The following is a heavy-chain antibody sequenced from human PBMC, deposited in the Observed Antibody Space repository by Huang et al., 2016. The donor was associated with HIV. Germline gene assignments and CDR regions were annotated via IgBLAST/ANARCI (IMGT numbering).Heavy chain of an antibody. CDR2: INPNSGGT. V-gene: IGHV1-2*02. J-gene: IGHJ4*02. Sequence: SGAEVKKPGDSVKVSCRASGYTFTDYYMHWERQAPGQGLEWMGWINPNSGGTNYAQKFQGRVTMTRVTSISTAYMELSRLRSDGTAVFYGARGDQDYYDSSNYYDYWGQGTLVTVSS. CDR1: GYTFTDYY. D-gene: IGHD3-22*01. CDR3: ARGDQDYYDSSNYYDY.